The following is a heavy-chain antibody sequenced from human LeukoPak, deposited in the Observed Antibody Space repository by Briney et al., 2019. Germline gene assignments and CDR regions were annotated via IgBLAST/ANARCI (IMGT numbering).Heavy chain of an antibody. CDR1: GFTFSTYE. CDR3: AELGITMIGGV. Sequence: GGSLRLSWAASGFTFSTYEMNWVRQAPGKGLEWVSYISSSGSTIYYADSVKGRFTISRDNAKNSLYLQMNSLRAEDTAVYYCAELGITMIGGVWGKGTTVTISS. D-gene: IGHD3-10*02. V-gene: IGHV3-48*03. CDR2: ISSSGSTI. J-gene: IGHJ6*04.